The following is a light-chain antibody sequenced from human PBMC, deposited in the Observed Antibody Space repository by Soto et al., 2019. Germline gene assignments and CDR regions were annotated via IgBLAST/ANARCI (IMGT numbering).Light chain of an antibody. V-gene: IGKV3-20*01. Sequence: ERVLTQAVAAPSKKTGERATLSCGASQSASSYLAWYQQKPGQAPRLLIFGASSRATGIPGRFSGSGSGTDFTLTISGLEPEDFAVYYCHQYNSSPRTFGQGTKVDIK. CDR1: QSASSY. CDR3: HQYNSSPRT. CDR2: GAS. J-gene: IGKJ1*01.